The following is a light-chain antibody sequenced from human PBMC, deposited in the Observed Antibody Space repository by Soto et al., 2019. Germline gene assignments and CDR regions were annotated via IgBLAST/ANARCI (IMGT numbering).Light chain of an antibody. CDR3: QTWGTRRVV. Sequence: QPVLTQSPYASASLGASVKLTCTLSSGHSSYAIAWHQQQPEKGPRYLMKLNSDGSHSKGDGIPDRFSGSSSGAERYLTISSLQSEDEADYYCQTWGTRRVVFGGGTKLTVL. CDR2: LNSDGSH. V-gene: IGLV4-69*01. J-gene: IGLJ2*01. CDR1: SGHSSYA.